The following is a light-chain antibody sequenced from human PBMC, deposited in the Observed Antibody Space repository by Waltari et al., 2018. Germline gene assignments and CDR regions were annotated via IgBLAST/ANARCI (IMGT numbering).Light chain of an antibody. CDR3: ATWDDTLNGQL. Sequence: QSALTQPPSASGTPGQRVTIPCSGSRSNLGSNHVNGYQQLPGAAPKLLLYSNARRPSGVPDRFSGSKSGTSASLGISGLQSEDEAYYYCATWDDTLNGQLFGGGTKLTVL. V-gene: IGLV1-44*01. CDR2: SNA. CDR1: RSNLGSNH. J-gene: IGLJ2*01.